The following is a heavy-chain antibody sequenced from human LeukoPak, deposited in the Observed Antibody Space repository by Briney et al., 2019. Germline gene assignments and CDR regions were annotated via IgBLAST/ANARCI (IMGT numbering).Heavy chain of an antibody. CDR2: ISSSSSYI. J-gene: IGHJ5*02. D-gene: IGHD5-12*01. CDR1: GFTFSSYE. CDR3: ARDLFSSGYPNWFDP. Sequence: PGGSLRLSCAASGFTFSSYEMNWVRQAPGKGLEWVSSISSSSSYIYYADSVKGRFTISRDNAKNSLYLQMNSLRAEDTAVYYCARDLFSSGYPNWFDPWGQGTLVTVSS. V-gene: IGHV3-21*01.